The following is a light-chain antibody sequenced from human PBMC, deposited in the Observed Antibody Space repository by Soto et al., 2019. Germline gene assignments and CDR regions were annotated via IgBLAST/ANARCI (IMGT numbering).Light chain of an antibody. CDR1: QSVSSSY. J-gene: IGKJ1*01. CDR3: QQYGSSPRT. Sequence: ESVLTQSPGTLSLSPGERATLSCRASQSVSSSYLAWYQQKPGQAHRPLIYGASSRAIGIPDRFSGSGSGADLTLTISRLEPEDFALYYCQQYGSSPRTFDQGTKVEIK. V-gene: IGKV3-20*01. CDR2: GAS.